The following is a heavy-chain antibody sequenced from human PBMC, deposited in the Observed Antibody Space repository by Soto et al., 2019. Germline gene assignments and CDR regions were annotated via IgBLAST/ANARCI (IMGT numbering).Heavy chain of an antibody. D-gene: IGHD2-2*01. CDR3: ARRSIGEGNFDY. V-gene: IGHV4-59*08. CDR1: GDSVASLY. CDR2: MHYSGFT. Sequence: SETLCLTCSFSGDSVASLYGTWIRQSPEKGLEWIGYMHYSGFTHYNPSLKSRVTISVDTSKNQFSLKLSSVTAADTAVYYCARRSIGEGNFDYWGQGTLVTVSS. J-gene: IGHJ4*02.